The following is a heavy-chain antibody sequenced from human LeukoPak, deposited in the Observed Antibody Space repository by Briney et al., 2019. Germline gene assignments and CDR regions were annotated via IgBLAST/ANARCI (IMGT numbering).Heavy chain of an antibody. D-gene: IGHD2-2*01. J-gene: IGHJ4*02. CDR3: ARAPHCGTTSCYEVGY. CDR2: VNHAGST. CDR1: GYSISSGYS. Sequence: SETLSLTCAVSGYSISSGYSWGWIRQPPGKGPECIGNVNHAGSTYYNPSLRSRVSILVDTSKNQFSLRLGPVTAADTAVYYCARAPHCGTTSCYEVGYWGQGTLVTVSS. V-gene: IGHV4-38-2*01.